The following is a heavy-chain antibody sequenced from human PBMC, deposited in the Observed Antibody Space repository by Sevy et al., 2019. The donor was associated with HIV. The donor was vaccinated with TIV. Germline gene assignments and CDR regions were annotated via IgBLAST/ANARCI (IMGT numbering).Heavy chain of an antibody. J-gene: IGHJ6*02. CDR2: ISGSDSTI. Sequence: GGSLRLSCAASGFTFSDYYMSRIRQAPGKGLEWISYISGSDSTIYYADSVKGRFTISRDNAKNSLYLQMNSLRAEDTAVYYCARDHVKDGDLGDYYYYAMDVWGQGTTVTVSS. CDR1: GFTFSDYY. V-gene: IGHV3-11*01. D-gene: IGHD4-17*01. CDR3: ARDHVKDGDLGDYYYYAMDV.